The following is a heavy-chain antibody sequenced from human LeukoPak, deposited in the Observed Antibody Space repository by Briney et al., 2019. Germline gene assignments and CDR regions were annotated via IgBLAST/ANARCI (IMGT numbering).Heavy chain of an antibody. CDR3: ARNYGSGSYYRGEFDY. V-gene: IGHV1-18*01. CDR2: ISAYNGNT. CDR1: GYTFTSYG. Sequence: ASVKVSCKASGYTFTSYGISWVRQAPGQGLEWMGWISAYNGNTSYAQKLQGRVTMTTDTSTSTAYMELRSLRSDDTAVYYCARNYGSGSYYRGEFDYWGQGTLVTVSS. J-gene: IGHJ4*02. D-gene: IGHD3-10*01.